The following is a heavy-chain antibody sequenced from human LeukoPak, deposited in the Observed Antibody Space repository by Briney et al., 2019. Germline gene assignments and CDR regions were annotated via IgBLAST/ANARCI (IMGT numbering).Heavy chain of an antibody. J-gene: IGHJ4*02. CDR3: ARHPEYSSSYPYYFDY. V-gene: IGHV4-34*01. CDR2: INHSGST. CDR1: GGSFSGYY. Sequence: PSETLSLTCAVYGGSFSGYYWSWIRQPPGKGLEWIGEINHSGSTNYNPSLKSRVTISVDTSKNQFSLKLSSVTAADTAVYYCARHPEYSSSYPYYFDYWGQGTLVTVSS. D-gene: IGHD6-6*01.